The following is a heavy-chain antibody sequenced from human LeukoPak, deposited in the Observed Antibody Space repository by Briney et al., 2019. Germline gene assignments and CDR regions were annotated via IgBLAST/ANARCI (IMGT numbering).Heavy chain of an antibody. V-gene: IGHV4-39*07. CDR1: GGSISSSSYY. D-gene: IGHD6-6*01. CDR3: ARESIAGHY. CDR2: IYTSGST. J-gene: IGHJ4*02. Sequence: SETLSLTCTVSGGSISSSSYYWGWIRQPPGKGLEWIGRIYTSGSTNYNPSLKSRVTMSVDTSKNQFSLKLSSVTAADTAVYYCARESIAGHYWGQGTLVTVSS.